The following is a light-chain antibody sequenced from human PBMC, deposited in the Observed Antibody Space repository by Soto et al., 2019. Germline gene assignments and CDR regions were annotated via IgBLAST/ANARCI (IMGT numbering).Light chain of an antibody. CDR3: QQRSNWPPEVT. CDR1: QSVSSS. J-gene: IGKJ3*01. V-gene: IGKV3-11*01. CDR2: DAS. Sequence: EIVLTQSPDTLSLSPGERATLSCRASQSVSSSLAWYQQKPGQAPRLLIYDASNRATGIPARFSGSGSGTDFTITISSPEPEDFAVYYCQQRSNWPPEVTFGPGTKVDIK.